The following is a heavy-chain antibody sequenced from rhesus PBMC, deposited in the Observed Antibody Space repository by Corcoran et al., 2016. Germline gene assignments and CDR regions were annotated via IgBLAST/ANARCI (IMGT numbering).Heavy chain of an antibody. CDR3: ARGYLYRTYFDY. Sequence: QVQLQESGPGLVKPSETLSLTCAVPGGSFSGYYWGWFRQPPGKGLEWIGYISGSSGSTDYNPSLKSRVTISTDTSKNQFSLKLSSVTAADTAVYYCARGYLYRTYFDYWGQGVLVTVSS. V-gene: IGHV4-165*01. D-gene: IGHD1-1-1*01. CDR2: ISGSSGST. CDR1: GGSFSGYY. J-gene: IGHJ4*01.